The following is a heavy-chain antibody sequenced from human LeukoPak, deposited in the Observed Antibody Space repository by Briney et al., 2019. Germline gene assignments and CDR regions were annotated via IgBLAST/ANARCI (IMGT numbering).Heavy chain of an antibody. D-gene: IGHD6-19*01. CDR1: GFTFDDYA. CDR3: AKGSIAAVAGSFLDY. CDR2: ISWNSGSI. Sequence: GRSLRLSCAASGFTFDDYAMHWVRPAPGKGLEWVSGISWNSGSIGYADSVKGRFTISRDNAKNSLYLQMNSLRAEDTALYYCAKGSIAAVAGSFLDYWGQGTLVTVPS. J-gene: IGHJ4*02. V-gene: IGHV3-9*01.